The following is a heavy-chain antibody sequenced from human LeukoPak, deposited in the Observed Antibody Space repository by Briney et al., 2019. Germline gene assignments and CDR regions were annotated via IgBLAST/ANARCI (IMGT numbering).Heavy chain of an antibody. J-gene: IGHJ4*02. CDR2: INPNRGGT. Sequence: GASVKVSCKASGYTFTGYYMHWVRQAPGQGLEWMGWINPNRGGTNYAQKFQGRVTMTRDTSISTAYMELSRLRSDDTAVYYCARGPYYGSGRRGYYFDYWGQGTLVTVSS. CDR1: GYTFTGYY. D-gene: IGHD3-10*01. CDR3: ARGPYYGSGRRGYYFDY. V-gene: IGHV1-2*02.